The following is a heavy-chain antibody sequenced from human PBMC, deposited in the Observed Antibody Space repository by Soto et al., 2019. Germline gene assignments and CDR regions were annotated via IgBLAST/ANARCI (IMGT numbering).Heavy chain of an antibody. CDR3: ARGHLSAVTMVRGALRY. D-gene: IGHD3-10*01. CDR2: INHSGST. V-gene: IGHV4-34*01. J-gene: IGHJ4*02. Sequence: PSETLSLTCTVFGGSIRSYYWSWVRRPPGKGLEWIGEINHSGSTNYNPSLKSRVTISVDTSKNQFSLKLSSVTAADTAVYYCARGHLSAVTMVRGALRYWGQGTLVTVSS. CDR1: GGSIRSYY.